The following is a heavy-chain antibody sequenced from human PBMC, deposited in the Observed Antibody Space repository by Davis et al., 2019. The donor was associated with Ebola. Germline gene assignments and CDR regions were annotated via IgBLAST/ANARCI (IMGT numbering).Heavy chain of an antibody. CDR2: IYPGDSDT. CDR3: ARRPGYYGSWGFDP. V-gene: IGHV5-51*01. J-gene: IGHJ5*02. D-gene: IGHD3/OR15-3a*01. CDR1: EYNLTPYW. Sequence: GESLKISCTFSEYNLTPYWIGWVRQMPGKGLEWMGIIYPGDSDTRYNPSFEGQVSISVDKSRSIAYLHWNSLKASDTAIYYCARRPGYYGSWGFDPWGQGTLVIVSS.